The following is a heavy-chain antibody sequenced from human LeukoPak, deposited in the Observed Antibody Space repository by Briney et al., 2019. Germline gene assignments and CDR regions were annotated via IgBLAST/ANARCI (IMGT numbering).Heavy chain of an antibody. CDR3: ARAAPQVEYFDY. D-gene: IGHD2-15*01. Sequence: SETLSLTCSVSGASISDYFWSWIRQAPGQTLEWIGYVSKTGSTNYNPSLRSRVTISKDTSRNLLSLRLTSATAADTAVYYCARAAPQVEYFDYWGQGTLVTVSS. V-gene: IGHV4-59*01. J-gene: IGHJ4*02. CDR1: GASISDYF. CDR2: VSKTGST.